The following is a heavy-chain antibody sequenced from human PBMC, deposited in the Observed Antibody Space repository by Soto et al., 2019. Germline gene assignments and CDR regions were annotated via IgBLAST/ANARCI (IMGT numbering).Heavy chain of an antibody. Sequence: LSLTCTVSGGSISSYYWSWIRQPPGKGLEWIGYIYYSGSTNYNPSLKSRVTISVDTSKNQFSLKLSSVTAADTAVYYCAKSSYKLQFDYWGQGTLVTVSS. J-gene: IGHJ4*02. D-gene: IGHD1-20*01. V-gene: IGHV4-59*01. CDR2: IYYSGST. CDR1: GGSISSYY. CDR3: AKSSYKLQFDY.